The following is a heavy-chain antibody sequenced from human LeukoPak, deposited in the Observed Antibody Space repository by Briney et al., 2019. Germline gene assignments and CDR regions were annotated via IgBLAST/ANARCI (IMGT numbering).Heavy chain of an antibody. V-gene: IGHV3-23*01. J-gene: IGHJ4*02. Sequence: PGGSLRLSCAASGFTFGSYAMSWVRQAPGKGLEWVSSISGSGGNTFYADSVKGRFTISRDNSKNTLYLQMNSLRAEDTAVYYCAKVSRWFGEYYEHWGQGTLVTVSS. CDR2: ISGSGGNT. CDR3: AKVSRWFGEYYEH. CDR1: GFTFGSYA. D-gene: IGHD3-10*01.